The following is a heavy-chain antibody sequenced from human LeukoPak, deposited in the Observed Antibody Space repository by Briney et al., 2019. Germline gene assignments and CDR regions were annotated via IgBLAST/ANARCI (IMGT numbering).Heavy chain of an antibody. CDR2: INHSGST. CDR1: GGSFSGYY. Sequence: PSETLSLTCAVYGGSFSGYYWSWIRQPPGKGLEWIGEINHSGSTNYNPSLKSRVTISVDTSKNQFSLKLSSVTAADTAVYYCARLSYYYDIDYWGQGTLVTVSS. V-gene: IGHV4-34*01. J-gene: IGHJ4*02. CDR3: ARLSYYYDIDY. D-gene: IGHD3-22*01.